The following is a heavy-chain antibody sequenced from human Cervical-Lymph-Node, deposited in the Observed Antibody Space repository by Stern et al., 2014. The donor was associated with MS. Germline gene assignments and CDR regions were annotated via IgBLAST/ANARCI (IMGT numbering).Heavy chain of an antibody. CDR2: IFPVFGTP. V-gene: IGHV1-69*01. D-gene: IGHD6-13*01. CDR3: ALSSETSDRWYSLGYDL. CDR1: VGTFSKFP. J-gene: IGHJ5*02. Sequence: QVQLLESGAEVTKPGSSVKVSCKASVGTFSKFPSSWVRQAPVHGLEWMGGIFPVFGTPTYAQEFRGRVTITADVSTSTVYMELSSLRSDDTAVYYCALSSETSDRWYSLGYDLWGQGTLVTVSS.